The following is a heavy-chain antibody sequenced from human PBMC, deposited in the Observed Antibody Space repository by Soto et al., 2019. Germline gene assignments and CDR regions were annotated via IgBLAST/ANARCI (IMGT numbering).Heavy chain of an antibody. D-gene: IGHD6-19*01. CDR3: ARDAVAGTYFDY. CDR2: INAYNGNT. J-gene: IGHJ4*02. CDR1: GYTFTTYG. V-gene: IGHV1-18*01. Sequence: QVQLVQSGAEVKEPGASVKVSCKASGYTFTTYGISWVRQAPGQGLEWMGWINAYNGNTNYAQNLQGRVTMTTDTSTSTTYMELRSLRYDDTAVYYCARDAVAGTYFDYWGQGTLVTVSS.